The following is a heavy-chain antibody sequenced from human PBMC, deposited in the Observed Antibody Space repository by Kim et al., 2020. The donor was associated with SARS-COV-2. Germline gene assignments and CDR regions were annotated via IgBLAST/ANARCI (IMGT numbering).Heavy chain of an antibody. V-gene: IGHV1-3*01. Sequence: ASVKVSCKASGYTFSNYAMHWVRQAPGKRLEWMGWINAGSGNTEYSQKFQGRLIITRDTSASTAYMELSSLRSEDTAVYYCARGGAVLRFLEWLSSYFDYWGQGALVTVSS. D-gene: IGHD3-3*01. CDR3: ARGGAVLRFLEWLSSYFDY. CDR1: GYTFSNYA. J-gene: IGHJ4*02. CDR2: INAGSGNT.